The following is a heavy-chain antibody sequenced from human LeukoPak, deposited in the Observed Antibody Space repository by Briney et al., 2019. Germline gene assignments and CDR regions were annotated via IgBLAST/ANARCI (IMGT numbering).Heavy chain of an antibody. V-gene: IGHV4-59*01. CDR1: GGSINNYY. J-gene: IGHJ4*02. CDR2: IYYRGST. Sequence: SETLSLTCTVSGGSINNYYWSWMRQPPGKGLEWIGYIYYRGSTNYNPSLKSRVTFSVDTSKNQFSLKLNSVTAADTAVYYCARGGDYGDLRYFDYWGQGTLVTVSS. CDR3: ARGGDYGDLRYFDY. D-gene: IGHD4-17*01.